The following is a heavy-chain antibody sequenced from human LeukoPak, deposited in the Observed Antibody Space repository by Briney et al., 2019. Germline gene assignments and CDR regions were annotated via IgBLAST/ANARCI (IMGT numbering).Heavy chain of an antibody. V-gene: IGHV4-34*01. Sequence: SETLSLTCAVYGGSFSGYYWSWIRQPPGKGLEWIGEINHSGSTNYNPSLKSRVTISVDTSKNQFSLKLSSVTAADTAVYYCARQEQGLLWFGELSSTPFDYWGQGTLVTVSS. D-gene: IGHD3-10*01. J-gene: IGHJ4*02. CDR2: INHSGST. CDR1: GGSFSGYY. CDR3: ARQEQGLLWFGELSSTPFDY.